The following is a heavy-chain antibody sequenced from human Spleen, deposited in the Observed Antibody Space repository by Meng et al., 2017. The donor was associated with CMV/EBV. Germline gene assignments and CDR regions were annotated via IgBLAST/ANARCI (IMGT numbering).Heavy chain of an antibody. Sequence: GGSLRLSCAASGFTFSDYYMSWIRQAPGKGLEWVSYISSSGSTIYYADSVKGRFTISRDNAKNSLYLQMNSLKNEDTAVYYCARDYCSSTNCYLDYWGQGTLVTVSS. J-gene: IGHJ4*02. CDR3: ARDYCSSTNCYLDY. CDR2: ISSSGSTI. V-gene: IGHV3-11*04. CDR1: GFTFSDYY. D-gene: IGHD2-2*01.